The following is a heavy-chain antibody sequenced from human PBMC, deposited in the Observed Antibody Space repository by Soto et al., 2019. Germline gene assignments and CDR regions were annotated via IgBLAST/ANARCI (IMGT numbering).Heavy chain of an antibody. Sequence: QVQLAQSGAEVKKPGASVKVSCQASGYTFTNYGISWVRQAPGQGLEWVGWISPYNGDTRYAQNVQGRVTLTTDTSTSAAYMELRSLRSDDTALYYCARRGSNKWDEDFDFWGQGTLVTVSS. CDR2: ISPYNGDT. D-gene: IGHD2-15*01. CDR3: ARRGSNKWDEDFDF. CDR1: GYTFTNYG. V-gene: IGHV1-18*01. J-gene: IGHJ4*02.